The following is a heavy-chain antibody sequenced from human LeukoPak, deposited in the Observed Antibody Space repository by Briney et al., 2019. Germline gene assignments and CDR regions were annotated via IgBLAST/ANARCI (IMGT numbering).Heavy chain of an antibody. CDR3: ATLGFSSGYYYYFDH. Sequence: SQTLSLTCTVPGGSISSGGYYWSWIRQHPGKGLEWIGYIYYSGSTYYNPSLKSRVTISVDTSKNQFSLKLSSVTAADTAVYYCATLGFSSGYYYYFDHWGQGTLVTVSS. J-gene: IGHJ4*02. CDR1: GGSISSGGYY. D-gene: IGHD3-22*01. V-gene: IGHV4-31*03. CDR2: IYYSGST.